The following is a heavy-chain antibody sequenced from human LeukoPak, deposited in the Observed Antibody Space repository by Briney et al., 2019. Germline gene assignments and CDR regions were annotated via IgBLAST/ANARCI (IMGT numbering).Heavy chain of an antibody. CDR1: GGSISSYY. CDR2: IYYSGST. CDR3: ARAGFLSAFDI. D-gene: IGHD2/OR15-2a*01. J-gene: IGHJ3*02. Sequence: PSETLSLTCTVSGGSISSYYWSWIRQPPGKGLEWIGYIYYSGSTNYNPSLKSRVTISVDTSKNQFSLKLSSVTAADTAVYYRARAGFLSAFDIWGQGTMVTVSS. V-gene: IGHV4-59*01.